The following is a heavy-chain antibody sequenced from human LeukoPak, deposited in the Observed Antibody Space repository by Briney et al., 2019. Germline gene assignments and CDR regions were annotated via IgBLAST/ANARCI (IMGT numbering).Heavy chain of an antibody. Sequence: SETLSLTCSVSGGSISIYYWTWIRQIPGKGLEWIGRIYTSGSTNYNPSLKSRVTISVDTSKNQFSLKLSSVTAADTAVYYCARSGFGELGVANYYYYYYMDVWGKGTTVTISS. J-gene: IGHJ6*03. CDR3: ARSGFGELGVANYYYYYYMDV. CDR2: IYTSGST. V-gene: IGHV4-4*08. D-gene: IGHD3-10*01. CDR1: GGSISIYY.